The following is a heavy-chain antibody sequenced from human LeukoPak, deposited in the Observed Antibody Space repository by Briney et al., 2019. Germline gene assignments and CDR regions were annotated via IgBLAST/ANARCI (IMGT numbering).Heavy chain of an antibody. J-gene: IGHJ4*02. CDR1: GFTFTNIA. CDR2: ISRSGSDT. D-gene: IGHD6-6*01. Sequence: GGSLRLSCAASGFTFTNIAMSWVRQAPGKGLEWVSSISRSGSDTYYADSVKGRFTISRDTSKNKLYLQMSGLRADDTALYYCAKDLGSSLPGDNWGQGTLVTVSS. V-gene: IGHV3-23*01. CDR3: AKDLGSSLPGDN.